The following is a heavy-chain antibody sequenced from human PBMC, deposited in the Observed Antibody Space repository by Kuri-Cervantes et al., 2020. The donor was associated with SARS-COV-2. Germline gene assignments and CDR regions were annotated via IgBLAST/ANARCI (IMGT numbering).Heavy chain of an antibody. CDR2: ISGSGGST. Sequence: GGSLRLSCVASGFTVSSNYMSWVRQAPGKGLEWVSAISGSGGSTYYADSVKGRFTISRDNSKNTLYLQMNSLRAEDTAVYYCATGWSLAIWGQGTLVTVSS. D-gene: IGHD2-8*01. V-gene: IGHV3-23*01. CDR3: ATGWSLAI. J-gene: IGHJ4*02. CDR1: GFTVSSNY.